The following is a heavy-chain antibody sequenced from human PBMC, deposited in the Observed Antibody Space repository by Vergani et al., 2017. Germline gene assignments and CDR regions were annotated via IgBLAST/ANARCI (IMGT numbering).Heavy chain of an antibody. J-gene: IGHJ4*02. CDR1: GYTFTSYG. CDR2: INPNSGGT. Sequence: QVQLVQSGAEVKKPGASVKVSCKASGYTFTSYGISWVRQAPGQGLEWMGWINPNSGGTNYAQKFQGRVTMTRDTSISTAYMELSRLRSDDTAVYYCARDRGGRIPLTTVTTLGWYCDYWGQGTLVTVSS. V-gene: IGHV1-2*02. CDR3: ARDRGGRIPLTTVTTLGWYCDY. D-gene: IGHD4-17*01.